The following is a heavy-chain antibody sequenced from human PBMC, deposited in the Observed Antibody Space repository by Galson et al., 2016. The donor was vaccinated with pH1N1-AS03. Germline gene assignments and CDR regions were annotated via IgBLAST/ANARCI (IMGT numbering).Heavy chain of an antibody. J-gene: IGHJ3*02. V-gene: IGHV1-69*06. D-gene: IGHD3-3*01. Sequence: SVKVSCKASGGTFSSYAISWVRQAPGQGLEWMGGIIAMFGTANYAQKVQGRATITADKSTSTAYMELSSLRSEDAAVYYCARDANYDFWSGHDAFDIWGQGTMVTVSS. CDR2: IIAMFGTA. CDR1: GGTFSSYA. CDR3: ARDANYDFWSGHDAFDI.